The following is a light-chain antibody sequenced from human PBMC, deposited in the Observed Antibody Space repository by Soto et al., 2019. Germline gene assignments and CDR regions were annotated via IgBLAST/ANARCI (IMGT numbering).Light chain of an antibody. V-gene: IGLV2-14*01. Sequence: QSVLAQPASVSGSPGQSITISCTGTSSDVGGYNYVSWYQQHAGKAPKFMIYEVSNRPSGVSNRFSGSKSGNTASLTISGLHAEDEADYYCSSYTSSSTLFGTGTKSTVL. CDR2: EVS. CDR3: SSYTSSSTL. CDR1: SSDVGGYNY. J-gene: IGLJ1*01.